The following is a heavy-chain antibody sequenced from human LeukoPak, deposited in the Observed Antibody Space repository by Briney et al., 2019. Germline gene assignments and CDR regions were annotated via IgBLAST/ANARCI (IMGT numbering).Heavy chain of an antibody. J-gene: IGHJ6*03. CDR3: ASLKTTVTPRYYYYMDV. D-gene: IGHD4-11*01. CDR2: INHSGST. V-gene: IGHV4-34*01. Sequence: TSETLSLTCAVYGGSFSGYYWSWIRQPPGKGLEWIGEINHSGSTNYNPSLKSRVTISVDTSKNQFSLKLSSVTAADTAVYYCASLKTTVTPRYYYYMDVWGKGTTVTISS. CDR1: GGSFSGYY.